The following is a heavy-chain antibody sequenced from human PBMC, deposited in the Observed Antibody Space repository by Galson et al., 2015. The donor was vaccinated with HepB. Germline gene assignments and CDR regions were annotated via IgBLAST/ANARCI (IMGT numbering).Heavy chain of an antibody. V-gene: IGHV1-2*06. D-gene: IGHD6-13*01. Sequence: SVKVSCKASGYTFTGYYMHWVRQAPGQGLEWMGRINPNSGGTNYAQKFQGRVTITRDTSISTAYMVLSRLRSDDTAVYYCARGALAEAGIGASKNWFDPWGQGTLVTVSS. CDR3: ARGALAEAGIGASKNWFDP. CDR2: INPNSGGT. J-gene: IGHJ5*02. CDR1: GYTFTGYY.